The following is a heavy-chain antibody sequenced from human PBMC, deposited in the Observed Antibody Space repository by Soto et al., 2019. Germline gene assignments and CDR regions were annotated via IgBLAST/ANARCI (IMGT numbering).Heavy chain of an antibody. CDR3: AKDPSMDYGGNSV. CDR2: IYYSGST. D-gene: IGHD4-17*01. CDR1: GGSISSSSFY. J-gene: IGHJ4*02. Sequence: SETLSLTCFVSGGSISSSSFYWGWIRQPPGKGLEWIGSIYYSGSTYYNPSLQSRVTISIDTSNNQFSLKLISVTAADTAVYYCAKDPSMDYGGNSVWGQGTLVTVSS. V-gene: IGHV4-39*02.